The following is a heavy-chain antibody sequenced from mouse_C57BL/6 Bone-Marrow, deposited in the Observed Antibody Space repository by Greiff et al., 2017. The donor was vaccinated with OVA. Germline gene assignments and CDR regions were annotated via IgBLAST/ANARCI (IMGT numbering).Heavy chain of an antibody. J-gene: IGHJ4*01. V-gene: IGHV2-2*01. Sequence: VMLVESGPGLVQPSQSLSITCTVSGFSLTSYGVHWVRQSPGKGLEWLGVIWSGGSTDYNAAFISRLSISKDNSKSQVFFKMNSLQTDDTAMYYCAKRGLGGMDYWGQGTSVTVSS. CDR3: AKRGLGGMDY. CDR1: GFSLTSYG. CDR2: IWSGGST. D-gene: IGHD3-3*01.